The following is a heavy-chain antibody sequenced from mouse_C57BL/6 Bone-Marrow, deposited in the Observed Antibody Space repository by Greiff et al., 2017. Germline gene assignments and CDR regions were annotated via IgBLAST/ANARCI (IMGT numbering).Heavy chain of an antibody. CDR2: IDPETGGT. D-gene: IGHD1-1*01. Sequence: QVQLQQSGAELVRPGASVTLSCKASGYTFTDYEMHWVKQTPVHGLEWIGAIDPETGGTAYNQKFKGKAILTADKSSSTAYMELRSLTSEDSAVYYCTRSYCFAWFAYWGQGTLVTVSA. V-gene: IGHV1-15*01. J-gene: IGHJ3*01. CDR3: TRSYCFAWFAY. CDR1: GYTFTDYE.